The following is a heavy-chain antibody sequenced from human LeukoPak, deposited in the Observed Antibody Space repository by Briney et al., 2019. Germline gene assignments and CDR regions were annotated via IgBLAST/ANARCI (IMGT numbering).Heavy chain of an antibody. Sequence: ASVKVSCKASGYTFTGYYMHWVRQAPGQGLEWMGWINSNSGGTNYAQKFQGRVTMTRDTSISTAYMELSRLRSDDTAVYYCARMGYCTNGVCFSLNWFDPWGQGTLVTVSS. J-gene: IGHJ5*02. D-gene: IGHD2-8*01. CDR3: ARMGYCTNGVCFSLNWFDP. V-gene: IGHV1-2*02. CDR1: GYTFTGYY. CDR2: INSNSGGT.